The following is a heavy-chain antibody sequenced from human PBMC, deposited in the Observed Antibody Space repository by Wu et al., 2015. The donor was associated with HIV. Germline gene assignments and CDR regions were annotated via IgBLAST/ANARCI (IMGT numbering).Heavy chain of an antibody. CDR3: ARTYYCDNGRRFFDF. J-gene: IGHJ4*02. CDR2: IYYVGKT. CDR1: GGSIRSSSHY. D-gene: IGHD3-22*01. Sequence: QVQLQESGPGLVKPSETLFLTCSVSGGSIRSSSHYWDWIRQPPGKGLEWIGNIYYVGKTYYSSSLRSRVDISIGASKNEFSLRLKSVTVADTAVYYCARTYYCDNGRRFFDFWGQGTLVTVSS. V-gene: IGHV4-39*07.